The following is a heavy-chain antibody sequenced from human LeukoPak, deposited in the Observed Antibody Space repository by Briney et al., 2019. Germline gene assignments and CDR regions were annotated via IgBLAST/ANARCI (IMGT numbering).Heavy chain of an antibody. J-gene: IGHJ4*02. CDR3: AKDPGLGYCSGGSCYPGY. CDR2: ISYDGSNK. V-gene: IGHV3-30*18. Sequence: GRSLRLSCAASGFTFSSYGMHWVRQAPGKGLEWVAVISYDGSNKYYADSVKGRFTISRDNSKNTLYLQMNSLRAEDTAVYYCAKDPGLGYCSGGSCYPGYWGQGTLVTVSS. CDR1: GFTFSSYG. D-gene: IGHD2-15*01.